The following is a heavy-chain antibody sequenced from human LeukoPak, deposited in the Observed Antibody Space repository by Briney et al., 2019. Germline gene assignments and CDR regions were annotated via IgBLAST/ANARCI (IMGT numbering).Heavy chain of an antibody. J-gene: IGHJ4*02. CDR2: IYYSGST. V-gene: IGHV4-59*08. CDR1: GGSISSYY. D-gene: IGHD1-26*01. CDR3: ARQGGRYGKYDFDY. Sequence: TSETLSLTCTVSGGSISSYYWSWIRQPPGKGLEWIGYIYYSGSTNYNPSLKSRVTISVDTSKNQFSLKLSSVTAADTAVYYCARQGGRYGKYDFDYWGQGTLVTVSS.